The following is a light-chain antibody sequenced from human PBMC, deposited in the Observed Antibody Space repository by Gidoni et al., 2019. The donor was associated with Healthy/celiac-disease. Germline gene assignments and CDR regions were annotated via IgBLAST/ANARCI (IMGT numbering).Light chain of an antibody. CDR3: QQYYSYPPT. J-gene: IGKJ1*01. Sequence: AIRMTQSPSSFSASTGDRVTITCRASQGISSYLAWYQQKPGKAPKLLIYAASTLQSGVPSRFSGSGSGTDFTLTISCLQSEDFATYYCQQYYSYPPTFGQXIKVEIK. CDR1: QGISSY. CDR2: AAS. V-gene: IGKV1-8*01.